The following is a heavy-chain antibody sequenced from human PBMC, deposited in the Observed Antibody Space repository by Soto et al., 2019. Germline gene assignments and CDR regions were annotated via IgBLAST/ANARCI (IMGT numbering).Heavy chain of an antibody. CDR2: ISAYNGNT. Sequence: GASVKVSCKASGYTFTSYGISWVRQAPGQGLEWMGWISAYNGNTNYAQKLQGRVTMTTDTSTSTAYMELRSLRSDDTAVYYCARDQREVPDAPSPYNWFGPWGQGTLVTVSS. J-gene: IGHJ5*02. V-gene: IGHV1-18*04. CDR3: ARDQREVPDAPSPYNWFGP. D-gene: IGHD2-2*01. CDR1: GYTFTSYG.